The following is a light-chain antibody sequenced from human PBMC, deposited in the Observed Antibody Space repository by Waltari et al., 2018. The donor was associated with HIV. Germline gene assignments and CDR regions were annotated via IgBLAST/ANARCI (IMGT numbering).Light chain of an antibody. CDR2: EVS. CDR3: SSYTTYSPLVV. Sequence: QSALTQPASVSGSPGQSITISCTGTSTDVGGYNYVSWYQQHPGKTPKLMIYEVSNRPSGIANRFSGSKSGNTASLTISGLQADDEADYYCSSYTTYSPLVVFGGGTKLTVL. CDR1: STDVGGYNY. V-gene: IGLV2-14*01. J-gene: IGLJ2*01.